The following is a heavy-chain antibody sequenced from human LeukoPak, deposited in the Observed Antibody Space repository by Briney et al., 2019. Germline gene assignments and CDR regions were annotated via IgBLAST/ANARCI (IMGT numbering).Heavy chain of an antibody. D-gene: IGHD1-26*01. CDR1: GFTFSSYA. Sequence: GGSLRLSCAASGFTFSSYAMSWVRQAPGKGLEWVSAISGSGGSTYYADSVKGRFTISRDNSKNTLYLQMNSLRAEDTAVYYCGKVESRGSTRYYFDYWGQGTLVTVSS. CDR2: ISGSGGST. J-gene: IGHJ4*02. V-gene: IGHV3-23*01. CDR3: GKVESRGSTRYYFDY.